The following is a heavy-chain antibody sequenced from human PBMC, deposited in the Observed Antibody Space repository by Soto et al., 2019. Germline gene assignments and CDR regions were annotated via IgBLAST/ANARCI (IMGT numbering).Heavy chain of an antibody. CDR2: INHSGST. V-gene: IGHV4-34*01. CDR3: AREKLVFGVVIRHGHYYYGMDV. Sequence: PSETLSLTCAVYGGSFSGYYWSWIRQPPGKGLEWIGEINHSGSTNYNPSLKSRVTISVDTSKNQFSLKLSSVTAADTAVYYCAREKLVFGVVIRHGHYYYGMDVWGQGTTVTSP. D-gene: IGHD3-3*01. CDR1: GGSFSGYY. J-gene: IGHJ6*02.